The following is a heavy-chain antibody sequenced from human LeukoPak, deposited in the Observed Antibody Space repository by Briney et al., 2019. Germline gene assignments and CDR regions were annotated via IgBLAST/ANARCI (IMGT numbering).Heavy chain of an antibody. CDR1: GYTFTGYY. Sequence: GASVKVSRKASGYTFTGYYMHWVRQAPGQGLEWMGWINPNSGGTNYAQKFQGRVTMTRDTSISTAYMELSRLRSDDTAVYYCATLIWSYGGDNWFDPWGQGTLVTVSS. V-gene: IGHV1-2*02. CDR2: INPNSGGT. D-gene: IGHD5-18*01. CDR3: ATLIWSYGGDNWFDP. J-gene: IGHJ5*02.